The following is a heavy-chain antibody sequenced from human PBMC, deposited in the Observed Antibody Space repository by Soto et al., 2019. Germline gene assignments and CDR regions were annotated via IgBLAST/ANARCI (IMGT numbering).Heavy chain of an antibody. CDR1: SGTISSSNW. Sequence: SETLSLTCAVSSGTISSSNWWTWVRQPPGKGLEWIGEINQSGSPNYNPSLRSRVTISVGKSKSQFFLKLSSVTAADTAVYYCARVRRPSPYYDYVWGSYRSFGFDYWGQGTLVTVSS. CDR3: ARVRRPSPYYDYVWGSYRSFGFDY. V-gene: IGHV4-4*02. D-gene: IGHD3-16*02. CDR2: INQSGSP. J-gene: IGHJ4*02.